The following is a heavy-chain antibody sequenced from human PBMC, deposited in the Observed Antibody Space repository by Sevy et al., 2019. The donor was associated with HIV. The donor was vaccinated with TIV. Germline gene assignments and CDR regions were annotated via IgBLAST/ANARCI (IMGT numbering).Heavy chain of an antibody. CDR2: ISNDGSDK. Sequence: GGSLRLSCAAAGFTFSRYGMHWARQAPGKGLEWVAVISNDGSDKEYADSVKGRFTVSRDNSKDTVDLQMNSLRLEDTAVYYCANSRGRYEGSSWLYYYYIMDVWGQGTTVTVSS. V-gene: IGHV3-30*18. D-gene: IGHD6-13*01. CDR1: GFTFSRYG. J-gene: IGHJ6*02. CDR3: ANSRGRYEGSSWLYYYYIMDV.